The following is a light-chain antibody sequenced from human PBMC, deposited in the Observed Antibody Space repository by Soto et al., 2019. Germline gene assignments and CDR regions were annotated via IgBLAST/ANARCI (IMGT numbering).Light chain of an antibody. Sequence: EIVLTQSPATLSLSPGARATLSCRASQSVNDFLAWYQQRPGQAPSLLIYDVSKRATGIPARFSGSGFGTDYTRTISRLEPEEFALYYCQQRNNWPPSITFGQGTRLEIK. CDR2: DVS. CDR3: QQRNNWPPSIT. J-gene: IGKJ5*01. CDR1: QSVNDF. V-gene: IGKV3-11*01.